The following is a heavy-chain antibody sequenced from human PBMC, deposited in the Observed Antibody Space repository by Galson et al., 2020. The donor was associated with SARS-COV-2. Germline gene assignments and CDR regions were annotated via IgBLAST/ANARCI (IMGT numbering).Heavy chain of an antibody. CDR3: ARIREYSSSPSPYCYGMDV. Sequence: SGPTLVTPTQTLTLTCTFSGFSLSTSGMCVSWIRQPPGKALEWPALIDWDDDKYYSTSLKTRLTISKDTSKNQVVLTMTNMDPVATATYYCARIREYSSSPSPYCYGMDVWGQGATVTGSS. V-gene: IGHV2-70*01. CDR2: IDWDDDK. D-gene: IGHD6-6*01. CDR1: GFSLSTSGMC. J-gene: IGHJ6*02.